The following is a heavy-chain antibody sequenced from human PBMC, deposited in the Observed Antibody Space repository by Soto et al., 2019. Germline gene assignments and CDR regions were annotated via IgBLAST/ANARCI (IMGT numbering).Heavy chain of an antibody. J-gene: IGHJ3*02. V-gene: IGHV1-69*13. CDR3: ARRSMIVVAAHDAFDI. D-gene: IGHD3-22*01. Sequence: GASVKVSCKASGGTFSSYAISWVRQAPGQGLEWMGGIIPIFGTANYAQKFQGRVTITADESTSTAYMELSSLRSEDKAVYYCARRSMIVVAAHDAFDIWGQGTMVTVSS. CDR1: GGTFSSYA. CDR2: IIPIFGTA.